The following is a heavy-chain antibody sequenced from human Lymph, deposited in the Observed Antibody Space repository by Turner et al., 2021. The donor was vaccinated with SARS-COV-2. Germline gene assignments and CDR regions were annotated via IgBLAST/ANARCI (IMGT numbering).Heavy chain of an antibody. CDR1: GFTCNNYH. CDR2: ISYDGSNK. D-gene: IGHD3-10*01. J-gene: IGHJ4*02. CDR3: ARDSSGSGTLDY. Sequence: QVKLVESGGGVVQPGRSLRLPCAASGFTCNNYHMHWVRQAPGKGLGWVSVISYDGSNKYYADSVKGRFTISRDNSKNTLYLQMNSLRAEDTAVYYCARDSSGSGTLDYWGQGTLVTVSS. V-gene: IGHV3-30-3*01.